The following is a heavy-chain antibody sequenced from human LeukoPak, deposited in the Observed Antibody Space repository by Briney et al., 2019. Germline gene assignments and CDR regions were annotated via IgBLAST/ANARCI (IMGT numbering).Heavy chain of an antibody. CDR1: GGSISSGAYY. V-gene: IGHV4-61*08. CDR3: ARGAGGSGSRVDY. Sequence: SQTLSLTCTVSGGSISSGAYYWSWIRQPPGKGLEWIGYIYYSGSTNYNPSLKSRVTISVDTSKNQFSLKLSSVTAADTAVYYCARGAGGSGSRVDYWGQGTLVTVSS. J-gene: IGHJ4*02. CDR2: IYYSGST. D-gene: IGHD3-22*01.